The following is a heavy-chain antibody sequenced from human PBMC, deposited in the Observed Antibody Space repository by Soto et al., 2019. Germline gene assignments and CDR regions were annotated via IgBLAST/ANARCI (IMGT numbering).Heavy chain of an antibody. J-gene: IGHJ5*02. V-gene: IGHV3-30*18. Sequence: QVQLVESGGGVVQPGRSLRLSCAASGFTFSSYGMHWVRQAPGKGLEWVAVISYDGSNKYYADSVKGRFTISRDNSKNAVYLQMISLRAEDAAVYYCAEDLEMAHDCSSWGQGTLVTVSS. CDR1: GFTFSSYG. D-gene: IGHD2-21*02. CDR3: AEDLEMAHDCSS. CDR2: ISYDGSNK.